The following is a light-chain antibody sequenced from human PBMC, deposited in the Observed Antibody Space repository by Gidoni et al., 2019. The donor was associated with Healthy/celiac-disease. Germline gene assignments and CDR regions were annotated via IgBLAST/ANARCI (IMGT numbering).Light chain of an antibody. CDR3: QQLNSYPIT. CDR1: QGISSY. V-gene: IGKV1-9*01. CDR2: AAS. J-gene: IGKJ5*01. Sequence: DIQLSQSPSFLSASVVDRVTITCRARQGISSYLAWYQQKPGKAPKLLIYAASTLQSGVPSRFSGSGSWTEFTLTISSLQPEDFATYYCQQLNSYPITFGQGTRLEIK.